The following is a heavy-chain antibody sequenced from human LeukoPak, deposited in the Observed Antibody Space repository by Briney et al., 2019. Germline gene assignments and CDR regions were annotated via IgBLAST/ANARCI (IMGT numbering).Heavy chain of an antibody. CDR2: INHRGIT. J-gene: IGHJ4*02. V-gene: IGHV4-34*01. Sequence: SETLSLTCAVSGGSFIGYHWNWIRQSPEKGLEWIGEINHRGITNYNPPLASRITISADTSKKQFSLELRSATAADTAVYYCARDPTTEVNVPYYFDDWGQGTLVTVSS. CDR1: GGSFIGYH. D-gene: IGHD1-1*01. CDR3: ARDPTTEVNVPYYFDD.